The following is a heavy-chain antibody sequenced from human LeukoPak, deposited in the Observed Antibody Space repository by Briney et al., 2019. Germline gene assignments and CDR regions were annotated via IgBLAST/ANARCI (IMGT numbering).Heavy chain of an antibody. CDR3: ARVVAYDSTGYYLYYFDY. CDR2: IHYSGDT. D-gene: IGHD3-22*01. CDR1: GGSISRGGYY. Sequence: PSHTMSLTCTVSGGSISRGGYYWTWVPQQPGKDLEWIGYIHYSGDTYYSPSLKSRLTISVDTSKNQFSLRLRSVTAAYSAVYYCARVVAYDSTGYYLYYFDYWGQGTLLTVAA. J-gene: IGHJ4*02. V-gene: IGHV4-31*03.